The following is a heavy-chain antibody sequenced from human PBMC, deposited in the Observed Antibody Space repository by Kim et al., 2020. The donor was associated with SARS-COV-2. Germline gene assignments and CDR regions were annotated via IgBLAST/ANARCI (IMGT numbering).Heavy chain of an antibody. J-gene: IGHJ6*02. D-gene: IGHD2-2*01. CDR2: INHSGST. Sequence: SETLSLTCAVYGGSFSGYYWSWIRQPPGKGLEWIGEINHSGSTNYNPSLKSRVTISVDTSKNQFSLKLSSVTAADTAVYYCARGNLGYCSSTSCWGYYYYGMDVWGQGTTVTVSS. V-gene: IGHV4-34*01. CDR1: GGSFSGYY. CDR3: ARGNLGYCSSTSCWGYYYYGMDV.